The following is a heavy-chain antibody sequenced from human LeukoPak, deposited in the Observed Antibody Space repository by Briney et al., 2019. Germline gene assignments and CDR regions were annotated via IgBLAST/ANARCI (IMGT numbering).Heavy chain of an antibody. CDR2: IYSGGTT. CDR1: VFTVSGNY. V-gene: IGHV3-53*01. CDR3: ARRAGGYSHPYDY. J-gene: IGHJ4*02. Sequence: GGSLRLSCAVSVFTVSGNYMSWVRQAPGKGLEWVSLIYSGGTTYYADSVKGRFTISRDNSKNTLYLKMNSLRAEDTAVYYCARRAGGYSHPYDYWGQGILVTVSS. D-gene: IGHD4-23*01.